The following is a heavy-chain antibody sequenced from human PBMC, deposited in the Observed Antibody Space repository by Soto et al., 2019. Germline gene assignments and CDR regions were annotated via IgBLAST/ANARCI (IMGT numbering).Heavy chain of an antibody. CDR2: ISSSSSYI. CDR3: ARGGDDIVVVVAATYYMDV. Sequence: EVQLVESGGGLVKPGGSLRLSCAASGFTFSSYSMNWVRQAPGKGLEWVSSISSSSSYIYYADSVKGRFTISRDNAKNSLYLQMNSLRAEDTAVYYCARGGDDIVVVVAATYYMDVWGKGTTVTVSS. J-gene: IGHJ6*03. D-gene: IGHD2-15*01. CDR1: GFTFSSYS. V-gene: IGHV3-21*01.